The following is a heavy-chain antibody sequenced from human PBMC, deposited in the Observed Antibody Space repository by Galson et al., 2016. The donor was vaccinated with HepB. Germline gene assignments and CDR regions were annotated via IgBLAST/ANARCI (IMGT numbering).Heavy chain of an antibody. CDR3: AKDREIVNFGSGSLVAFDI. CDR2: INAGNGDT. Sequence: SVKVSCKASGYTFSSYVMHWVRQAPGQRLEWMGWINAGNGDTKYSQKFQGRVTSTSDTSASTAHMQLSSVRSEDTAVYFCAKDREIVNFGSGSLVAFDIWGQGTMVTVSS. D-gene: IGHD3-10*01. CDR1: GYTFSSYV. J-gene: IGHJ3*02. V-gene: IGHV1-3*01.